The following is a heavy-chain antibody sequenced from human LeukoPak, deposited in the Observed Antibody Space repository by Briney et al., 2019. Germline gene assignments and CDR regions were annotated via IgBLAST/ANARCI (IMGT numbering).Heavy chain of an antibody. V-gene: IGHV1-46*01. CDR2: INPSGGST. CDR3: ARESDYYDSSGYPPFDY. D-gene: IGHD3-22*01. J-gene: IGHJ4*02. Sequence: ASVKVSCKASGYTFTSYYIHWVRQAPGQGLEWMGIINPSGGSTSYAQKFQGRVTMTRDMSTSTVYMELSSLRSEDTAVYYCARESDYYDSSGYPPFDYWGQGTLVTVSS. CDR1: GYTFTSYY.